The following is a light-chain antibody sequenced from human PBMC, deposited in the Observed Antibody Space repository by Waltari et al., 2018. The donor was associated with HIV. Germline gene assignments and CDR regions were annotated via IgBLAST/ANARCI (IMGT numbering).Light chain of an antibody. Sequence: QPALTQPPSVSGSPGQSVTIACTGPSSDVGAYNYVSWYQQHPGKAPNLMMYDLNKSPSGVPNRFSGSKSGNTASLNISGLQAEDESDYYCCSYAGIWGVFGTGTKVTVL. J-gene: IGLJ1*01. CDR1: SSDVGAYNY. CDR2: DLN. CDR3: CSYAGIWGV. V-gene: IGLV2-11*01.